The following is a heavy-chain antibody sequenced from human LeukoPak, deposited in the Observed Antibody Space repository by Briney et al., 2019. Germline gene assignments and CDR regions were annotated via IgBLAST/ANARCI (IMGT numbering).Heavy chain of an antibody. V-gene: IGHV3-23*01. J-gene: IGHJ4*02. Sequence: GGSLRLSCAASGFTFSSYAMSWVRQAPGKGLEWVSAISGSGGSTYYADSVKGRFTISRDNSKSTLYLQMNSLRAEDTAVYYCAKDGERYFDWFSGHNWGQGTLVTVSS. D-gene: IGHD3-9*01. CDR2: ISGSGGST. CDR3: AKDGERYFDWFSGHN. CDR1: GFTFSSYA.